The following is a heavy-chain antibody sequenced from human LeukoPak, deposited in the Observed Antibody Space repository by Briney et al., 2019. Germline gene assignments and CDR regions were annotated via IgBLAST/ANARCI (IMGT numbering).Heavy chain of an antibody. CDR3: ARNASDSGTSYFDY. V-gene: IGHV4-39*01. CDR1: VGSISSSSYY. Sequence: PSETLSLTRPVSVGSISSSSYYWGWIRQPPGKGLEWIGSIYYSGSTSYNPSLKRRVTISVDTSKNQFSLKLGSVTAADTAVYYCARNASDSGTSYFDYWGQGTLVTVSS. D-gene: IGHD1-26*01. J-gene: IGHJ4*02. CDR2: IYYSGST.